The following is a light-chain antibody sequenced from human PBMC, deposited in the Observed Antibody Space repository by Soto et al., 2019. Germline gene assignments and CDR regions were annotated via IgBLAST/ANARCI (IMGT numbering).Light chain of an antibody. CDR3: MEALQIPPT. J-gene: IGKJ5*01. CDR2: LGS. CDR1: QSLLHSNGYNY. Sequence: IVMTQFPLSLPVTPGESASISCRSSQSLLHSNGYNYLDWYLQKPGQSPQLLIYLGSDRASGVPDRFSGSGSGTEFTLKISRVEAEDVGVYYCMEALQIPPTFGQGTRLEIK. V-gene: IGKV2-28*01.